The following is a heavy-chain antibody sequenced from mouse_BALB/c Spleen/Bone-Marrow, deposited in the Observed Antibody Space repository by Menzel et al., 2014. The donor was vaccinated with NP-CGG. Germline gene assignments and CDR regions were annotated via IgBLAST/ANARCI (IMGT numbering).Heavy chain of an antibody. J-gene: IGHJ2*01. D-gene: IGHD2-14*01. CDR3: ARPVYRYDPPAY. Sequence: DVKLQESGGGLVQPGGSLKLPCAASGFDFSSYWMSWVRQAPGKGLEWIGEINPDSSTLNYTPSLQDKFIISRDNAKNTLYRKMNKVRTEDTALYYGARPVYRYDPPAYWGQGTTLTVSS. CDR2: INPDSSTL. CDR1: GFDFSSYW. V-gene: IGHV4-1*02.